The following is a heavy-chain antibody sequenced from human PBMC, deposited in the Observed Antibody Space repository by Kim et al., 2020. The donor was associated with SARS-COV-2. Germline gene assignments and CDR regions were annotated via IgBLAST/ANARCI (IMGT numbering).Heavy chain of an antibody. D-gene: IGHD3-16*02. CDR3: ARDMITFGGVIAFDY. Sequence: AVKGRSTIPRDNAKNSLYLQMNSLRAEDTAVYYCARDMITFGGVIAFDYWGQGTLVTVSS. J-gene: IGHJ4*02. V-gene: IGHV3-11*05.